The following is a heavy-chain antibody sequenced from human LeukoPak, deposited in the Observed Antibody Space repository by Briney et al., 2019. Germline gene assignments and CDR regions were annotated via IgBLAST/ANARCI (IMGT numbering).Heavy chain of an antibody. V-gene: IGHV3-11*04. CDR1: GFTFSDYY. CDR3: ARESRVSGYFDY. Sequence: GGSLRLSCAASGFTFSDYYMSWIRQAPGKGLEWVSYISTSGSTIYYADSVKGRFTISRDNAKNSLYLQMDSLRAEDTAVYYCARESRVSGYFDYWGQGTLVTVSS. D-gene: IGHD5/OR15-5a*01. CDR2: ISTSGSTI. J-gene: IGHJ4*02.